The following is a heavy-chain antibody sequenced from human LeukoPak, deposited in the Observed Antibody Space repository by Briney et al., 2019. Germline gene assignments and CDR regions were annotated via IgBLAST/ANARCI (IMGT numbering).Heavy chain of an antibody. V-gene: IGHV3-21*01. CDR3: ARDAGDSSGYYDFDY. CDR1: GFTFSSYS. J-gene: IGHJ4*02. CDR2: ISSSSSYI. Sequence: GGSLRLSCAASGFTFSSYSTNWVRQAPGKGLEWVSSISSSSSYIYYADSVKGRFTISRDNAKNSLYLQMNSLRAEDTAVYYCARDAGDSSGYYDFDYWGQGTLVTVSS. D-gene: IGHD3-22*01.